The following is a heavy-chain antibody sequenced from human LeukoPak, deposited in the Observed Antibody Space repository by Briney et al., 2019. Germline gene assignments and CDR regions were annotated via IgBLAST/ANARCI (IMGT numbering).Heavy chain of an antibody. CDR2: IYYSGST. CDR1: GFTFNTYA. J-gene: IGHJ4*02. D-gene: IGHD2-15*01. V-gene: IGHV4-59*12. Sequence: PGGSLRLSCAASGFTFNTYAVNWVRQAPGKGLEWIGYIYYSGSTYYNPSLKSRVTISVDTSKNQFSLKLSSVTAADTAVYYCARENLVVVVAATRGPYFDYWGQGTLVTVSS. CDR3: ARENLVVVVAATRGPYFDY.